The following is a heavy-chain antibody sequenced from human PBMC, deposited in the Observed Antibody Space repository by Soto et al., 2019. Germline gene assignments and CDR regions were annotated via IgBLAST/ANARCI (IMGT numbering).Heavy chain of an antibody. Sequence: XGTLSLTCAVSGGSFTSNNWWTCVRQPPGQGLEWIGEIYRTGSTNYNPSLKSRVTISLDKSENQFSLKVTSLTAADTAVYYCASRDPGTSVDYWGQGTLVTVSS. CDR2: IYRTGST. CDR3: ASRDPGTSVDY. J-gene: IGHJ4*02. D-gene: IGHD1-7*01. CDR1: GGSFTSNNW. V-gene: IGHV4-4*02.